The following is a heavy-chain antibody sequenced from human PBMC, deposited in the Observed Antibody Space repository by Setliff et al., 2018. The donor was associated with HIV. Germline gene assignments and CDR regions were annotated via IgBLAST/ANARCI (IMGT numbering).Heavy chain of an antibody. CDR1: GYTFTYYY. J-gene: IGHJ4*02. CDR2: INPYDGRT. CDR3: ARVMIGYSGYDAFDY. V-gene: IGHV1-46*01. D-gene: IGHD5-12*01. Sequence: ASVKVSCKASGYTFTYYYIQWVRQAPGQGLEWMGKINPYDGRTTYPQKFRDRVTMTRDTSTSTVYMELSNLRSEGTAMYYCARVMIGYSGYDAFDYWGQGTLVTVSS.